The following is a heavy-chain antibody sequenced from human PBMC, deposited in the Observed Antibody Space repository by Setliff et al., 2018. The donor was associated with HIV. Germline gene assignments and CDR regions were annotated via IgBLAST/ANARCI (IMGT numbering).Heavy chain of an antibody. D-gene: IGHD3-22*01. Sequence: SETLSLTCSVSGGSISSGYYYWSWIRQHPGKGLEWIGYIYYSGSSYYNPSLKSRVTISVDTSKNQFSVKLSSVTAADTAVYYCARHQGKYYDSSGYSGWFFDLWGRGTLVTVSS. CDR1: GGSISSGYYY. J-gene: IGHJ2*01. V-gene: IGHV4-31*03. CDR3: ARHQGKYYDSSGYSGWFFDL. CDR2: IYYSGSS.